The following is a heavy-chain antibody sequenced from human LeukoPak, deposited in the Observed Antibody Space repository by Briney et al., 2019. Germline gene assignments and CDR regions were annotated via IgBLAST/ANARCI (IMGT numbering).Heavy chain of an antibody. CDR3: AGISTGSCFRN. CDR1: GGSISSSSYY. Sequence: SETLSLTCTVSGGSISSSSYYWGWIRQPPGKGLEWIGSIYYSGSTYYNPSLKSRVTISVDTSKNQFSLKLSSVTAADTAVYYCAGISTGSCFRNWGQGTLVTVSS. J-gene: IGHJ4*02. V-gene: IGHV4-39*01. D-gene: IGHD4-17*01. CDR2: IYYSGST.